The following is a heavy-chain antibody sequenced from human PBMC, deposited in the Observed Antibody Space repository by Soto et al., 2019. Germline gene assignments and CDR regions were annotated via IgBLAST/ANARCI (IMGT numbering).Heavy chain of an antibody. Sequence: ASAKVSCKASGYTFTSYGIRWVRQAPGQGIEWMGWISDYNGKTNSAKKIQGRVTMNTDTYTSQAYMELTSLRSDDTAVYYCARGGGSYSSNDIDYWGQGTLVTVSS. CDR2: ISDYNGKT. J-gene: IGHJ4*02. CDR3: ARGGGSYSSNDIDY. CDR1: GYTFTSYG. D-gene: IGHD1-26*01. V-gene: IGHV1-18*01.